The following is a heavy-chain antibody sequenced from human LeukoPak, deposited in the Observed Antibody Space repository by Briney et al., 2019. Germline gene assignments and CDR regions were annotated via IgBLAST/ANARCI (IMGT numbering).Heavy chain of an antibody. J-gene: IGHJ4*02. CDR2: INHSGST. V-gene: IGHV4-34*01. D-gene: IGHD3-22*01. CDR1: GGSFSGYY. CDR3: ARGRNRYYYDSSGYRFGY. Sequence: PSETLSLTCAVYGGSFSGYYWSWIRQPPGKGLEWIGEINHSGSTNYNPSLKSRVTISVDTSMTQFSLKLSSVTAADTAVYYCARGRNRYYYDSSGYRFGYWGQGTLVTVSS.